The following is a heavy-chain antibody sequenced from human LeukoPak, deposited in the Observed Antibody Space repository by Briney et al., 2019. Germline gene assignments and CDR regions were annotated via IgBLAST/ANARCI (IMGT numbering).Heavy chain of an antibody. CDR1: GYTFTSYA. CDR2: IIPIFGTA. D-gene: IGHD6-19*01. CDR3: ARAPRIAVAGAINYYYGMDV. V-gene: IGHV1-69*13. Sequence: GASVKVSCKASGYTFTSYAISWVRQAPGQGLEWMGGIIPIFGTANYAQKFQGRVTITADEFTSTAYTELSSLRSEDTAVYYCARAPRIAVAGAINYYYGMDVWGQGTTVTVSS. J-gene: IGHJ6*02.